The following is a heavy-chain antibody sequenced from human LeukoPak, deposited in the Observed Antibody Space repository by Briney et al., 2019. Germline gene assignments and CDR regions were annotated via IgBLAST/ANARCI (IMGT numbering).Heavy chain of an antibody. J-gene: IGHJ4*02. V-gene: IGHV4-38-2*01. Sequence: SETLSLTCAVSGYSISSGYYWGWIRQPPGKGLEWIGSIYHSGSTYNNPSLKSRVTISVDTSKNQLSLKLSSVTAADTAVYYCARGTKPYCSTVDQWGQGTLVTVSS. CDR2: IYHSGST. CDR1: GYSISSGYY. D-gene: IGHD2-2*01. CDR3: ARGTKPYCSTVDQ.